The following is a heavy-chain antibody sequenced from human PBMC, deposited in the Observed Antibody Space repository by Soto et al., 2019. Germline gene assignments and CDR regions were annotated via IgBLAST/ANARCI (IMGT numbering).Heavy chain of an antibody. CDR2: IIPIFGTA. CDR3: ARMVRSAMVRGVIYWFDP. V-gene: IGHV1-69*06. CDR1: GGTFSSYA. D-gene: IGHD3-10*01. J-gene: IGHJ5*02. Sequence: QVQLVQSGAEVKKPGSSVKVSYKASGGTFSSYAISWVRQAPGQGLEWMGGIIPIFGTANYAQKFQGRVTITADKSTSTAYMELSSLRSEDTAVYYCARMVRSAMVRGVIYWFDPWGQGTLVTVSS.